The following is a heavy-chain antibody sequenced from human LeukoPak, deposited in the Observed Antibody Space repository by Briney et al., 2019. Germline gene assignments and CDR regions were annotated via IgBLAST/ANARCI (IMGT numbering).Heavy chain of an antibody. D-gene: IGHD5-18*01. Sequence: PGGSLRLSCAASGFIFSTSWMIWVRQAPGKGLEWVANITPDGSGKYYVDSVKGRFTISRDNAKNSLYLQMNSLRAEDTAVYYCAREDVDIGMVTNNYYYGMDVWGQGTTVTVSS. CDR1: GFIFSTSW. CDR2: ITPDGSGK. V-gene: IGHV3-7*01. J-gene: IGHJ6*02. CDR3: AREDVDIGMVTNNYYYGMDV.